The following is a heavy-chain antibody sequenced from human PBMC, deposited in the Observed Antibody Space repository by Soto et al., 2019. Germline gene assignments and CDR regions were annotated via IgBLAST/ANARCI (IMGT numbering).Heavy chain of an antibody. D-gene: IGHD2-2*02. Sequence: PGGSLRLSCAASGYTFSAYAMHWVRQAPGRGLEWMSVISFDGNNKFYADSVRGRFTISRDDSKNTLYLQMNSLRTEDTAVYYCARDLRFCLSNSCSTVFDSWGQGTLVTVSS. CDR1: GYTFSAYA. J-gene: IGHJ4*02. V-gene: IGHV3-30-3*01. CDR3: ARDLRFCLSNSCSTVFDS. CDR2: ISFDGNNK.